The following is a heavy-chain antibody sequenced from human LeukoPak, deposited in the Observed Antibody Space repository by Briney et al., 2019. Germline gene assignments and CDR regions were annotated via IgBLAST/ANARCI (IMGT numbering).Heavy chain of an antibody. CDR2: INHSGST. CDR1: GGSFSGYY. D-gene: IGHD1-26*01. CDR3: ASTPLLRYYYYGMDV. J-gene: IGHJ6*02. Sequence: SETLSLTCAVYGGSFSGYYWSWIRQPPGKGLEWIGEINHSGSTNYNPSLKSRVTILVDTSKNQFSLKLSSVTAADTAVYYCASTPLLRYYYYGMDVWGQGTTVTVSS. V-gene: IGHV4-34*01.